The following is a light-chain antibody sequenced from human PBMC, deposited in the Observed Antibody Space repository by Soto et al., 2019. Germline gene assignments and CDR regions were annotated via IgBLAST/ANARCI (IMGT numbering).Light chain of an antibody. CDR2: GAS. V-gene: IGKV3D-15*01. CDR3: QQYNTWPLT. J-gene: IGKJ4*01. Sequence: EIVMTQSTATLSVSPGERATLSCRASQSVRSNLAWYQQKPGQAPRLLIYGASTRATGIPARFSGSGSGTEFTLTISSLQSEDFAVYYCQQYNTWPLTFGGGTKVEIK. CDR1: QSVRSN.